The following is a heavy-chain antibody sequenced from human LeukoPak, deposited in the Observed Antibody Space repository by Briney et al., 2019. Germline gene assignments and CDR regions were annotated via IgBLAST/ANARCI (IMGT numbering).Heavy chain of an antibody. CDR2: MYFSGTI. CDR3: ARAWATDYFDY. J-gene: IGHJ4*02. V-gene: IGHV4-59*01. Sequence: SETLSLTCTVSGASISDYYWSWIRQPPGKGLEWIGYMYFSGTINYNPSLKSRVTISVDTSKNQFPLKLSSVTAADTAMYYCARAWATDYFDYWGQGTLVTVSS. CDR1: GASISDYY.